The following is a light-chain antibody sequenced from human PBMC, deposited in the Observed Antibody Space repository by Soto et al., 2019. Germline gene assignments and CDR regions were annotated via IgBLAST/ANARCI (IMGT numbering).Light chain of an antibody. V-gene: IGLV2-8*01. J-gene: IGLJ2*01. CDR3: SSYAGSNHLV. CDR1: SSDVGGYKY. CDR2: EVS. Sequence: QSALTQPSSASGSPGQSVTISCAGTSSDVGGYKYVSWYQQHPGKVPKLIIYEVSERPSGVPERFSGSKSGNTASLTVSGLQAEDEADYYCSSYAGSNHLVFGGGTKLTV.